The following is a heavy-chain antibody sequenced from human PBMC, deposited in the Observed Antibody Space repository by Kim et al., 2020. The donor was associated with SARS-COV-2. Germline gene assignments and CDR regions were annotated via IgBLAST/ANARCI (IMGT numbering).Heavy chain of an antibody. CDR3: ARGPVDPKDGWYFDV. J-gene: IGHJ2*01. CDR1: GFSFSSYG. CDR2: ISYDGSDK. V-gene: IGHV3-33*01. D-gene: IGHD5-12*01. Sequence: GGSRRLSCAASGFSFSSYGMHWVRQAPGKGLEWVAFISYDGSDKFYADSVKGRFTISRDNSNNTLSLQTNSLRAEDTAVFYRARGPVDPKDGWYFDVWGRGTLVTVSS.